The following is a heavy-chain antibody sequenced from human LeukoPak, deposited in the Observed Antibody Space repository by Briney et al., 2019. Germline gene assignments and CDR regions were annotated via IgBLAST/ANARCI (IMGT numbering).Heavy chain of an antibody. Sequence: SETLSLTCTVSGGSISSSNYYWGWIRQPPGKGLEWIGSIYYSGSTYYNPSLKSRVTISVDTSKNQFSLKLSSVTAADTAVYYCARQTSTVTMYYFDYWGQGTLVTVS. CDR1: GGSISSSNYY. CDR3: ARQTSTVTMYYFDY. J-gene: IGHJ4*02. D-gene: IGHD4-17*01. CDR2: IYYSGST. V-gene: IGHV4-39*01.